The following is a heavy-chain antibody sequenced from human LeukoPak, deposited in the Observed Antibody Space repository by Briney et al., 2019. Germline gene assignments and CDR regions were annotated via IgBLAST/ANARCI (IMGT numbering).Heavy chain of an antibody. J-gene: IGHJ4*02. CDR1: GFIFSSCR. D-gene: IGHD3-10*01. Sequence: PGGSLRLSCAASGFIFSSCRMSWVRQSPGKGLEWVANIKPDGSEKYYVDSVKGRFTISRDNAKNALYLEMNSLRVGDTAVYYCARERMYAGSGSTYPYYDYWGQGTLVTVSS. CDR2: IKPDGSEK. CDR3: ARERMYAGSGSTYPYYDY. V-gene: IGHV3-7*01.